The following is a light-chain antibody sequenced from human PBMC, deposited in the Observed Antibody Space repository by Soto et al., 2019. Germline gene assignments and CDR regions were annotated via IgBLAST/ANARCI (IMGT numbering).Light chain of an antibody. Sequence: QSPLTQPASVSGSRGQSITISCTGTITDVGGYNFVSWYQQHPGKAPKLIIYEVSNRPSGVSNRFSGSKSDNTASLTISGLQAEDEADYYCCSYVSSKTSVFGTGTKVTVL. V-gene: IGLV2-14*01. CDR3: CSYVSSKTSV. CDR1: ITDVGGYNF. CDR2: EVS. J-gene: IGLJ1*01.